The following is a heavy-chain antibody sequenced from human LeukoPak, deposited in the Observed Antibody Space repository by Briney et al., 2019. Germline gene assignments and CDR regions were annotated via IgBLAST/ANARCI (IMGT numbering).Heavy chain of an antibody. CDR1: GGSISSSGYY. CDR3: ASLTMIVVP. Sequence: SETLSLTCTVSGGSISSSGYYWSWIRQHPGKGLEWIGYIYHSGSTYYNPSLKSRVTISVDTSKNQFSLKLSSVTAADTAVYYCASLTMIVVPWGQGTLVTVSS. D-gene: IGHD3-22*01. CDR2: IYHSGST. V-gene: IGHV4-31*03. J-gene: IGHJ4*02.